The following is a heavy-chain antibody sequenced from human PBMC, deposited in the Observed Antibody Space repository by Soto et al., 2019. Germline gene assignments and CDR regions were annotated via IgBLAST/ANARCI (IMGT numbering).Heavy chain of an antibody. D-gene: IGHD3-22*01. Sequence: PGGSLRLSCAASGFRFSDYYMRWIRQAPGKGLEWVSYISSSGSTIYYADSVKGRFTISRDNAKNSLYLQMNSLRAEDTAVYYCARRSCYDSSGYEYYFDYWGQGTLVTVSS. CDR2: ISSSGSTI. J-gene: IGHJ4*02. V-gene: IGHV3-11*01. CDR3: ARRSCYDSSGYEYYFDY. CDR1: GFRFSDYY.